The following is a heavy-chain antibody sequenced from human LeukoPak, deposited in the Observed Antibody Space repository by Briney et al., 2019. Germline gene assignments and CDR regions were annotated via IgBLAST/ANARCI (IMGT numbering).Heavy chain of an antibody. V-gene: IGHV4-39*01. J-gene: IGHJ4*02. D-gene: IGHD3-22*01. CDR2: IYNSGST. CDR1: GGSISGSSYY. Sequence: PSETLSLTCTVSGGSISGSSYYWDWIRQPPVKGLEWIGSIYNSGSTYYNPSLKSRVTISVDTSKNQFSLKLSSVTAADTAVYYCARRGYYDSSHYWGQGTLVTVSS. CDR3: ARRGYYDSSHY.